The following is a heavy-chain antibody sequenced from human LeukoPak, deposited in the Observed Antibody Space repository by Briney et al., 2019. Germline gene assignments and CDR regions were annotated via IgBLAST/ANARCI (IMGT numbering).Heavy chain of an antibody. V-gene: IGHV3-21*01. D-gene: IGHD3-16*01. Sequence: GGSLRLSCEASGFPSSSYAMNWARQAPGKGLEWVSSISSSSSYIYYADSVKGRFTISRDNAKNSLYLQMNSVRAKAMAVYYCARDQMGESWYFDLWGRGTLVTVSS. CDR2: ISSSSSYI. CDR3: ARDQMGESWYFDL. CDR1: GFPSSSYA. J-gene: IGHJ2*01.